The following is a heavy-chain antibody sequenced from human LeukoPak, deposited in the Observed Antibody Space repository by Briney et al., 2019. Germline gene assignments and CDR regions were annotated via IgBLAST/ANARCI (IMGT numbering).Heavy chain of an antibody. CDR1: GGSISSYY. J-gene: IGHJ4*02. CDR2: IYYSGST. CDR3: ARVEGEMATPDY. Sequence: SETLSLTCTVSGGSISSYYWSWIRRPPGKGLEWIGYIYYSGSTNYNPSLKSRVTISVDTSKNQFSLKLSSVTAADTAVYYCARVEGEMATPDYWGQGTLVTVSS. V-gene: IGHV4-59*01. D-gene: IGHD5-24*01.